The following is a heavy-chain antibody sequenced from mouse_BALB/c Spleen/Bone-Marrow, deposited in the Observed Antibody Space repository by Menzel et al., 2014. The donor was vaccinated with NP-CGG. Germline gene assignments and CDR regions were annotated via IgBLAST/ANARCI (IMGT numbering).Heavy chain of an antibody. J-gene: IGHJ2*01. Sequence: VESGGGLVQPGGSRKLSCAASGFTFSSFGMHWVRQAPEKGLEWVAYISSGSSIIYYADTVKGRLTISRDDPKNTLFLQMTSLRSEDTAMYYCTRGGNWDDFDYWGQGTTLTVSS. CDR2: ISSGSSII. D-gene: IGHD4-1*01. V-gene: IGHV5-17*02. CDR1: GFTFSSFG. CDR3: TRGGNWDDFDY.